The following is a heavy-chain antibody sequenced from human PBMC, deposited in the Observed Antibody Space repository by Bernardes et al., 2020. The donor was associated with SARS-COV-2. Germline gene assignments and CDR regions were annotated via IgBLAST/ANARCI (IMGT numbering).Heavy chain of an antibody. D-gene: IGHD2-21*02. CDR1: GGSISGYY. CDR2: ISHSGSS. J-gene: IGHJ6*02. CDR3: AGSSCGIYCYIGELSSWDYGMDV. V-gene: IGHV4-4*08. Sequence: SETLSLTCTVSGGSISGYYWNWIRQPPGKGLEWIGYISHSGSSYYNPSLQSRVSESIDTSKNQFSLRLSFVTAADTAVYYCAGSSCGIYCYIGELSSWDYGMDVWSQGTTVTVTS.